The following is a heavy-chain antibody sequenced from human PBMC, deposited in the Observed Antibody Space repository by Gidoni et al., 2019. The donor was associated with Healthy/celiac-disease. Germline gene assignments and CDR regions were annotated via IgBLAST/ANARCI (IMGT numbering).Heavy chain of an antibody. CDR2: ISSASGTI. V-gene: IGHV3-48*01. CDR1: GFTFSSYS. Sequence: EVQLVESGGGLVQPGGSLRLSCAASGFTFSSYSMTWVRQPPGKGLEWVSYISSASGTIYYADSVKGRFTISRDNAKNSLYLQMNSLRAEDTAVYYCARNYGGMDVWGQGTTVTVSS. J-gene: IGHJ6*02. CDR3: ARNYGGMDV.